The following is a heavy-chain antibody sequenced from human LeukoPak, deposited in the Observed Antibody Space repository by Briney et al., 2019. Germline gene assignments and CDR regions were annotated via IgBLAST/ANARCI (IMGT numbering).Heavy chain of an antibody. V-gene: IGHV1-2*02. Sequence: ASVKVSCRTSGYSFTDYYIHWVRQAPGQGLEWMGWINPKSGRTSSARKFQDRVTMTRDPSISTVYMDMAWLTSDDTAIYFCARADFVDAGPYLIGPWGQGTLVTVSS. CDR1: GYSFTDYY. CDR3: ARADFVDAGPYLIGP. D-gene: IGHD3-3*01. CDR2: INPKSGRT. J-gene: IGHJ5*02.